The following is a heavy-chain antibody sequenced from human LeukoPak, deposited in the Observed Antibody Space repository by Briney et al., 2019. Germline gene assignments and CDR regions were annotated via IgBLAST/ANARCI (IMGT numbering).Heavy chain of an antibody. CDR3: ARDGPAQMVDFDY. CDR1: GYTFSGTGWY. D-gene: IGHD3-10*01. Sequence: AASVKVSCKASGYTFSGTGWYLYWLRQAPGQGLECMGWIYPYTGATHYAQKFQGRVATTRDTSISTAYMELSRLRPDDTAVYYCARDGPAQMVDFDYWGQGTLVTVSS. J-gene: IGHJ4*02. V-gene: IGHV1-2*02. CDR2: IYPYTGAT.